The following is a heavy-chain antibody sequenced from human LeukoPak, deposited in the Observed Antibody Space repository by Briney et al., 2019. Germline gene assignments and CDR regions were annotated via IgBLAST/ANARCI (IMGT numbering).Heavy chain of an antibody. CDR2: IYYSGST. Sequence: MASETLSLTCTVSGGSISSSSYYWGWIRQPPGKGLEWIGSIYYSGSTYYNPSLKSRVTISVDTSKNQFSLKLSSVTAADTAVYYCARHESLEYSSSPLVYYMDVWGKGTTVTVSS. V-gene: IGHV4-39*01. CDR1: GGSISSSSYY. CDR3: ARHESLEYSSSPLVYYMDV. D-gene: IGHD6-6*01. J-gene: IGHJ6*03.